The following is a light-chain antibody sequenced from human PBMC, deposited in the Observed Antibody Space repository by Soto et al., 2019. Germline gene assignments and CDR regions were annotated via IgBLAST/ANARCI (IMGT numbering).Light chain of an antibody. CDR3: QQYNNGPQT. Sequence: EMVMKQSPATLSVTTGERATLSCRASQSFSSNLAWYQQKPGQAPRLLIYGASTRATGVPARFSGSGSGTEFTLTISSLQSEDFAVYYCQQYNNGPQTFGQGTKV. J-gene: IGKJ1*01. CDR1: QSFSSN. V-gene: IGKV3-15*01. CDR2: GAS.